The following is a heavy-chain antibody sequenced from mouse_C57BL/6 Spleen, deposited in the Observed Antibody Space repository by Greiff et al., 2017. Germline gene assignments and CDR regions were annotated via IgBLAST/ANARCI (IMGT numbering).Heavy chain of an antibody. Sequence: VQLKQSGAELVRPGTSVKMSCKASGYTFTNYWIGWAKQRPGHGLEWIGDIYPGGGYTNYNEKFKGKATLTADKSSSTAYMQFSSLTSEDSAIYYCARRITTVVAHFDYWGQGTTLTVSS. V-gene: IGHV1-63*01. CDR2: IYPGGGYT. J-gene: IGHJ2*01. CDR3: ARRITTVVAHFDY. D-gene: IGHD1-1*01. CDR1: GYTFTNYW.